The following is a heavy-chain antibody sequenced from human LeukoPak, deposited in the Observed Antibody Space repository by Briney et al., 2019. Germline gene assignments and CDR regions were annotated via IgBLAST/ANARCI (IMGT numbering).Heavy chain of an antibody. Sequence: SGGSLRLSCVASGFTFSNNAASWFRQAPGKGLEWVPTVGRGGGDTYYADSVRGRFTISKDSSKNTLQMNSLSADDTAMYYCVKHSGGVYGNSDYWGQGILVTVSS. J-gene: IGHJ4*02. CDR2: VGRGGGDT. D-gene: IGHD1-1*01. CDR1: GFTFSNNA. CDR3: VKHSGGVYGNSDY. V-gene: IGHV3-23*01.